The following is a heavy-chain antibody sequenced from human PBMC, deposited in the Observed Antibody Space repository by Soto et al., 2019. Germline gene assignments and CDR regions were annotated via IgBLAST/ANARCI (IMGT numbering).Heavy chain of an antibody. Sequence: GGSLRLSCAASGFTFSSYGMHWVRQAPGKGLEWVAVIWYDGSNKYYADSVKGRFTISRDNSKNTLYLQMNSLRAEDTAVYYCARDQGDRNAPFDPWGQGTLVTVSS. J-gene: IGHJ5*02. D-gene: IGHD3-16*01. CDR3: ARDQGDRNAPFDP. CDR2: IWYDGSNK. CDR1: GFTFSSYG. V-gene: IGHV3-33*08.